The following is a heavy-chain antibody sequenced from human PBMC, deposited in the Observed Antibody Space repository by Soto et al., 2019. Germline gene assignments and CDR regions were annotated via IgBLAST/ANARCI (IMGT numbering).Heavy chain of an antibody. CDR3: ARVGPDIVVVPAAINH. Sequence: GASVKVSCKASGYTFTSYGISWVRQAPGQGLEWMGWISAYNGNTNYAQKLQGRVTMTTDTSTSTAYMELRSLRSDDTAVYYCARVGPDIVVVPAAINHWGQGTLVTVSS. J-gene: IGHJ5*02. D-gene: IGHD2-2*02. V-gene: IGHV1-18*01. CDR2: ISAYNGNT. CDR1: GYTFTSYG.